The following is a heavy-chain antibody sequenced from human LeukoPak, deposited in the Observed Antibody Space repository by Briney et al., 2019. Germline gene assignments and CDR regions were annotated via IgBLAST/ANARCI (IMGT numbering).Heavy chain of an antibody. Sequence: SGTLSLTCAVSGGSISSSNWWSWVRQSPGKGLEWIGEIYHSGSTNYNPSLKSRVTISMDKSRNQFSLQLTSVTAADTAVYYCARDFGYYYGSGSPTNYGMDVWGQGTTVTVSS. CDR3: ARDFGYYYGSGSPTNYGMDV. CDR2: IYHSGST. D-gene: IGHD3-10*01. J-gene: IGHJ6*02. V-gene: IGHV4-4*02. CDR1: GGSISSSNW.